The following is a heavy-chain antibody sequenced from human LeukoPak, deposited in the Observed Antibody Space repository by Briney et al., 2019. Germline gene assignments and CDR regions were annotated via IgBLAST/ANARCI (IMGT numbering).Heavy chain of an antibody. V-gene: IGHV4-4*02. CDR2: IYYSEST. CDR1: GGSISSSNW. CDR3: ARATPFYESRRGNWFDP. Sequence: SGTLSLTCAVSGGSISSSNWWSWVRQPPGKGLEWIGEIYYSESTNYNPSFKSRVTISVDKSKNQFSLKLNSVTAADTAVYYCARATPFYESRRGNWFDPWGQGTLVTVSS. D-gene: IGHD2/OR15-2a*01. J-gene: IGHJ5*02.